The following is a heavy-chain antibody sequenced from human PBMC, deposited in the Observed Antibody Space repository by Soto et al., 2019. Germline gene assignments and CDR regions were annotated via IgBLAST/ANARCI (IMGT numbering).Heavy chain of an antibody. CDR3: ARVDYYDSSGYYGY. Sequence: QVKLEKSGAEVKKPGASVKVSCKASGYTFTIYGISWVRQASGQGPEWMGWISGYNGNTVYAENLQDRVTLTTDASTSSVYMELRSLRSHDTAVYYCARVDYYDSSGYYGYWGQGTLITVSS. D-gene: IGHD3-22*01. V-gene: IGHV1-18*04. CDR2: ISGYNGNT. CDR1: GYTFTIYG. J-gene: IGHJ4*02.